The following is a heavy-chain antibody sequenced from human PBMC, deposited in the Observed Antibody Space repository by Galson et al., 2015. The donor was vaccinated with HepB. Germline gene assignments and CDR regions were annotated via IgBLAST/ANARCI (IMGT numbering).Heavy chain of an antibody. CDR2: IISSSDTV. CDR1: GFTLSNYW. Sequence: SLRLSCAASGFTLSNYWMSWVRQAPGKGLEWVSYIISSSDTVYYADSVKGRFTISRDNAKNSLYLHMNSLSVGDTAVYYCAKGGPGRITMMINRSLGLDPWGEATPV. CDR3: AKGGPGRITMMINRSLGLDP. V-gene: IGHV3-48*01. D-gene: IGHD3-22*01. J-gene: IGHJ5*02.